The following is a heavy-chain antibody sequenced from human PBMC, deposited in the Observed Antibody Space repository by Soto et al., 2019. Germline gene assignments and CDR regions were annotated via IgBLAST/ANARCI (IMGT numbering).Heavy chain of an antibody. CDR2: IYYSGST. V-gene: IGHV4-59*01. CDR3: ARESGYERYFDY. D-gene: IGHD5-12*01. CDR1: GGSINSYY. J-gene: IGHJ4*02. Sequence: SETLSLTCTVSGGSINSYYWSWIRQPPGKGLEWIGYIYYSGSTNYNPSLRSRVTISIDTSKNQFSLNLRSVTAADTAVYYCARESGYERYFDYWGLGTLVTVS.